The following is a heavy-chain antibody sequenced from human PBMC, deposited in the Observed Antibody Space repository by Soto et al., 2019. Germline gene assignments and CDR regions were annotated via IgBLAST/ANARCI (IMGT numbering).Heavy chain of an antibody. CDR2: IYPGDSDT. D-gene: IGHD6-13*01. V-gene: IGHV5-51*01. J-gene: IGHJ6*02. Sequence: GESLKISCKGSGYSFTSYWIGWVRQMPGKGLEWMGIIYPGDSDTRYSPSFQGQVTISADKSITTAYLQWSSLKASDTAMYYCARTAAAGKYYYGMHVWGQGTTVTVSS. CDR1: GYSFTSYW. CDR3: ARTAAAGKYYYGMHV.